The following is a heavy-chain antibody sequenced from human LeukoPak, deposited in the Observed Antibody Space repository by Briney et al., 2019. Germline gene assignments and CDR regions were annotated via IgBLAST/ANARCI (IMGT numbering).Heavy chain of an antibody. CDR1: GFSFDDYA. Sequence: PGRSLRLSCAASGFSFDDYAMHWVRQPPGKGLEWVSGISWNSGSIDYADSVKGRFTISRDNAKNSLYLQMNSLRAEDTALYYCAKDISAGGGILDYWGQGTLVTVSS. CDR3: AKDISAGGGILDY. CDR2: ISWNSGSI. J-gene: IGHJ4*02. V-gene: IGHV3-9*01. D-gene: IGHD2-15*01.